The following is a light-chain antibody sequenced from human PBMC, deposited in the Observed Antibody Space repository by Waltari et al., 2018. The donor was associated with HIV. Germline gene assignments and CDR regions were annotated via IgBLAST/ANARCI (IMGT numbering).Light chain of an antibody. V-gene: IGKV1-9*01. J-gene: IGKJ4*01. CDR1: QDINNH. CDR2: AAS. CDR3: QQLNIFPLT. Sequence: DIQLTQSHSFLSASVGDRVTITCRASQDINNHLAWYQQKPGKAPKLLIFAASTLQSGVPSRFSGSASGTEFTLTISSLQPEDFATYYCQQLNIFPLTFGGGTKVDIK.